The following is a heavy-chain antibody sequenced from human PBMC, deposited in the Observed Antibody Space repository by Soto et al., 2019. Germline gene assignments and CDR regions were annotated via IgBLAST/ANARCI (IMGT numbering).Heavy chain of an antibody. CDR1: GGSFSGDY. D-gene: IGHD3-3*01. CDR3: ARKPIWSAYYGGMDV. J-gene: IGHJ6*02. CDR2: INHRGST. V-gene: IGHV4-34*01. Sequence: SETLSLTCAVYGGSFSGDYWSWIRQPPGKGLEWIGEINHRGSTNYNPSLKSRVTISVDTSKNQFSLKLSSVTAADTAMFYCARKPIWSAYYGGMDVWGQGTTVTVSS.